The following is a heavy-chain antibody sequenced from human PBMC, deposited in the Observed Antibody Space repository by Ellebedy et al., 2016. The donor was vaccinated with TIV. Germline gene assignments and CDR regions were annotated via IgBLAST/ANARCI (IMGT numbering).Heavy chain of an antibody. V-gene: IGHV3-23*01. J-gene: IGHJ4*02. CDR2: ISGSGGST. CDR3: AKDNVRGG. CDR1: GFTFSSYA. D-gene: IGHD3-10*01. Sequence: GESLKISCAASGFTFSSYAMSWVRQAPGKGLEWVSAISGSGGSTYYADSVKGRFTISRDNSKNTLYLKMNSLRAEDTAVYYCAKDNVRGGWGQGTLVTVSS.